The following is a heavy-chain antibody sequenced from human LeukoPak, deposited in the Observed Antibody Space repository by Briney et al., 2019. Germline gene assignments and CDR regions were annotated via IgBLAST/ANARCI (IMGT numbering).Heavy chain of an antibody. Sequence: ASVKVSCKASGYTFTSYYMHWVRQAPGQGLEWMGIINPSGGSTSYAQKFQGRVTMTRDTSTSTVYMELSSLRSEDTAVYYCARGVKGRYYGSGSYYNYWGQGTLVTASS. D-gene: IGHD3-10*01. V-gene: IGHV1-46*01. J-gene: IGHJ4*02. CDR2: INPSGGST. CDR1: GYTFTSYY. CDR3: ARGVKGRYYGSGSYYNY.